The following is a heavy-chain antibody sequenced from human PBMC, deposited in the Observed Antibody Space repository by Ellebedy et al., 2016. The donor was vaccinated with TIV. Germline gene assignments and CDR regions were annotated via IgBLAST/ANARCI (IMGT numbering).Heavy chain of an antibody. CDR2: INQSGNI. CDR3: AKWTVGSCRSSSCYFGDY. V-gene: IGHV4-34*01. D-gene: IGHD2-2*01. CDR1: GGSLSSDY. J-gene: IGHJ4*02. Sequence: MPSETLSLTCAVHGGSLSSDYWSWIRQSPGKGLEWIGEINQSGNINHNPSLKSRVTISMDTSKNQFSLKLSSVTAADTAVYYCAKWTVGSCRSSSCYFGDYWGQGTLVTVSS.